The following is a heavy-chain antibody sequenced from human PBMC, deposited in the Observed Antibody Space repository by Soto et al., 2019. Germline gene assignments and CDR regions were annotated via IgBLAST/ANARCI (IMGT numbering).Heavy chain of an antibody. V-gene: IGHV4-39*01. CDR2: IYYRGST. J-gene: IGHJ4*02. CDR3: ARFHDYSDRGSYFDS. Sequence: SETLSLTCTVSGGSISSSSYYWGWIRQPPGKGLEWIGNIYYRGSTYYSPSHKSRVSISVDTSKSQFSLKLSSVTAADTAVYYCARFHDYSDRGSYFDSWGQGTLVTVSS. D-gene: IGHD4-17*01. CDR1: GGSISSSSYY.